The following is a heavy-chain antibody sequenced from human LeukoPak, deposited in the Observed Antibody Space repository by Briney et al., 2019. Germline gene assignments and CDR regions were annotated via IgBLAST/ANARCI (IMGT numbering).Heavy chain of an antibody. CDR1: GGSISSYY. J-gene: IGHJ6*02. CDR3: ASHSLYYYGMDV. Sequence: PSETLSLTCTVSGGSISSYYWSWIRQPPGKGLEWIGYIYYSGSTNYNPSLKSRVTISVDTSKNQFSLKLSSATAADTAVYYCASHSLYYYGMDVWGQGTTVTVSS. V-gene: IGHV4-59*08. CDR2: IYYSGST.